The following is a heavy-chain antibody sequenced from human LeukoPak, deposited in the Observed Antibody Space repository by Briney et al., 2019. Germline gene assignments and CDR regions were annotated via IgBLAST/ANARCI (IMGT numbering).Heavy chain of an antibody. CDR2: ISNDGSNK. D-gene: IGHD6-13*01. Sequence: GGSLRLSCTACGLPYRSYRVLGVRQTPGKGLEWVALISNDGSNKYYADSVKGRFTISRDNSENTLYLQMNSLRAEDTAVYYCAKDLIGYSSSWPAYWGQGTLVTVSS. V-gene: IGHV3-30*18. CDR1: GLPYRSYR. CDR3: AKDLIGYSSSWPAY. J-gene: IGHJ4*02.